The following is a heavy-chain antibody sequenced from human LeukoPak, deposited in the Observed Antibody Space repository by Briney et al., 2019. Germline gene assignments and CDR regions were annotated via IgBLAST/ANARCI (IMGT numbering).Heavy chain of an antibody. CDR2: ISWNSGSI. CDR3: ARVTSSSSWYRSDYYYGMDV. CDR1: GFIFDDYA. D-gene: IGHD6-13*01. Sequence: PGRSLRLSCAASGFIFDDYAIHWVRQALGSGLECVSGISWNSGSIGYADSVKGRFTISRDNAKNSVDLQMNSLRVEDTALYYCARVTSSSSWYRSDYYYGMDVWGQGTTVTVSS. V-gene: IGHV3-9*01. J-gene: IGHJ6*02.